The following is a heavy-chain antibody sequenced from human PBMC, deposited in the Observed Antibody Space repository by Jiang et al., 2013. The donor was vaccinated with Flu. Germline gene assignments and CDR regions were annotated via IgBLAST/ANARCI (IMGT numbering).Heavy chain of an antibody. CDR3: ARDPDTPMPIDF. V-gene: IGHV1-2*02. J-gene: IGHJ4*02. D-gene: IGHD5-18*01. Sequence: QLVESGAEVKKPGASVKVSCKASGYSFTTYAIHWVRQAPGQGLEWMGWIKIRTGETNYGQRFQDRVTLTRDTSINTAYMELSGLRSADTAVYYCARDPDTPMPIDFWGQGTLVTV. CDR2: IKIRTGET. CDR1: GYSFTTYA.